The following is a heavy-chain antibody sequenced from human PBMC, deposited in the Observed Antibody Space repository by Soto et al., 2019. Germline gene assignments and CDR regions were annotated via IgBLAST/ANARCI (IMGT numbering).Heavy chain of an antibody. J-gene: IGHJ4*02. CDR3: ARGALGELVHFDY. D-gene: IGHD6-13*01. Sequence: SETMSLTCAVYGGSFSGYYWSWIRQPPGKGREWIGEITHSGSNNYNPSLKSRVTISVDTSKNQFSLKLSSVTSADTAVYYCARGALGELVHFDYWGQGTLVTVSS. V-gene: IGHV4-34*01. CDR2: ITHSGSN. CDR1: GGSFSGYY.